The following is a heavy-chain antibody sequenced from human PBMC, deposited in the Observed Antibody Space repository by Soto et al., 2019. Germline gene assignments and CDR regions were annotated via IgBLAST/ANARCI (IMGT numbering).Heavy chain of an antibody. D-gene: IGHD4-17*01. J-gene: IGHJ6*02. CDR3: ARDSSTVTLIRMGYYYGMDV. CDR2: ISAYNGNT. CDR1: GYTFTSYG. V-gene: IGHV1-18*01. Sequence: ASVKVSCKASGYTFTSYGISWVRQAPGQGLEWMGWISAYNGNTNYAQKLQGRVTMTTDTSTSTAYMELRSLRSDDTAVYYCARDSSTVTLIRMGYYYGMDVWGQGTTVTVSS.